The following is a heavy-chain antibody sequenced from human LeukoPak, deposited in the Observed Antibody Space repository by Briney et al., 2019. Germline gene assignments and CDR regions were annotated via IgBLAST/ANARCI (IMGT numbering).Heavy chain of an antibody. CDR2: IWYDGSNK. D-gene: IGHD4-17*01. Sequence: GRSLRLSCAASGFTFSSYGMHWVRQAPGKGLEWVAGIWYDGSNKYYSDSVKGRFTISRDNSKNTLYLQMNSLRAEDTAVYYCAREDRCDYHWDYWGQGTLVTVSS. V-gene: IGHV3-33*01. CDR3: AREDRCDYHWDY. CDR1: GFTFSSYG. J-gene: IGHJ4*02.